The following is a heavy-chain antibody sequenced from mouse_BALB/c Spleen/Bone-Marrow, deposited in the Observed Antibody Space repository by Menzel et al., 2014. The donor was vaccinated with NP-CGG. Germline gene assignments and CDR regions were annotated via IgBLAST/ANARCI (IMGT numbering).Heavy chain of an antibody. V-gene: IGHV5-15*02. Sequence: EVQLVESGGGGVQPGGSRKLSCAASGFNFSDYGMAWGRLAPGKGPEWVAFISNLAYSIYYADTVTGRFTISRENAKNSLYLEMSSLRFEDTAMYYCTRDRGYDGGYYFDYWGQGTTLTVSS. CDR1: GFNFSDYG. J-gene: IGHJ2*01. D-gene: IGHD2-2*01. CDR2: ISNLAYSI. CDR3: TRDRGYDGGYYFDY.